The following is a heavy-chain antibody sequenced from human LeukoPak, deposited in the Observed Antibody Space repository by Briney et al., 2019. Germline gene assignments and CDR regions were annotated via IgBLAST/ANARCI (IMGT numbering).Heavy chain of an antibody. CDR2: IYHSGST. CDR3: AKNKKGYKSFGY. Sequence: SETLSLTCAVSGGSISSGGYSWSWIRQPPGKGLEWIGYIYHSGSTYYNPSLKSRVTISVDRSKDQFSLKLSSVTAADTAVYYCAKNKKGYKSFGYWGQGTLGTGSS. D-gene: IGHD5-24*01. J-gene: IGHJ4*02. V-gene: IGHV4-30-2*01. CDR1: GGSISSGGYS.